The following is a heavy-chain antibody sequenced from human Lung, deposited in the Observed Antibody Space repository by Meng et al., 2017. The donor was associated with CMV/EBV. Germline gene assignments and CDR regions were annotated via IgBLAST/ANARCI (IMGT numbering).Heavy chain of an antibody. V-gene: IGHV1-2*02. CDR2: INPNSGGT. Sequence: ASVXVSXKASGYTFTDYYMHWVRQAPGQGLEWMGWINPNSGGTNYAQKFQGRVAMTRDTSISTAYMELSRPRSDDTAVYYCARPIGPSRDYYYGMDVGAQGTXVTVAS. CDR1: GYTFTDYY. D-gene: IGHD2/OR15-2a*01. CDR3: ARPIGPSRDYYYGMDV. J-gene: IGHJ6*02.